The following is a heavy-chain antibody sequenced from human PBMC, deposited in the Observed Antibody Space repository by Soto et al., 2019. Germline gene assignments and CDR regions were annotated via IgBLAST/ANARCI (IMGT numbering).Heavy chain of an antibody. V-gene: IGHV1-18*01. CDR3: ARVDPRGVAVVRDY. CDR2: ISGFNGQT. CDR1: GNTFASHG. D-gene: IGHD3-10*01. J-gene: IGHJ4*02. Sequence: SVKVSCHASGNTFASHGFSWVRQAPGQGLEWMGWISGFNGQTNYALKFQGRVTLTTDTSTSTAYMELRSLRSDDTAVYFCARVDPRGVAVVRDYWGQGTLVTVSS.